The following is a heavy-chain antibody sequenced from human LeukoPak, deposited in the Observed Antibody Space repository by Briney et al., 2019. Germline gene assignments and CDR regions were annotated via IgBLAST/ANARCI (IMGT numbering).Heavy chain of an antibody. D-gene: IGHD3-22*01. CDR3: AREIGDRSGYFPFDY. Sequence: ASVKVSCKASGYTFTSYDINWVRQATGQGLEWMGWMNPNSGNTGYAQKFQGRVTMTRNTSISTAYMELSSLTSEDTAVYYCAREIGDRSGYFPFDYWGQGTLVTVSS. CDR1: GYTFTSYD. V-gene: IGHV1-8*01. J-gene: IGHJ4*02. CDR2: MNPNSGNT.